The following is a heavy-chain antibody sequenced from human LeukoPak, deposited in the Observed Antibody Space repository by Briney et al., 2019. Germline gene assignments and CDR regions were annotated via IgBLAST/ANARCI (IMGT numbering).Heavy chain of an antibody. CDR3: AREDRRDGYNFEDY. CDR2: ISSSSSYI. V-gene: IGHV3-21*01. CDR1: GFTFSSYS. Sequence: GGSLRLSCEASGFTFSSYSMNWVRQAPGKGLEWVSSISSSSSYIYYADSVKGRFTISRDNAKNSLYLQMNSLRAEDTAVYYCAREDRRDGYNFEDYWGQGTLVTVSS. J-gene: IGHJ4*02. D-gene: IGHD5-24*01.